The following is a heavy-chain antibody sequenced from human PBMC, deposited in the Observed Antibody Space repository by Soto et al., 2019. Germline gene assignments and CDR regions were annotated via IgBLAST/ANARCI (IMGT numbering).Heavy chain of an antibody. J-gene: IGHJ4*02. CDR2: INPKTGDT. Sequence: QMQLVQSGAEARKPGASVKVSCKTSGYTFTGYYLNWVRQAPGRGLEWVGWINPKTGDTNNAQKFQCRVTMTTDTSISTGYMELSGLKSDDTAVYYCVTGDHLVRWGQGTRVTVSS. CDR3: VTGDHLVR. D-gene: IGHD6-6*01. V-gene: IGHV1-2*02. CDR1: GYTFTGYY.